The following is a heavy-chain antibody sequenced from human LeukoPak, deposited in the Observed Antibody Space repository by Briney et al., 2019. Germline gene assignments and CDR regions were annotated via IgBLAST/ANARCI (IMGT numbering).Heavy chain of an antibody. J-gene: IGHJ3*02. CDR1: GGSISSTTYY. D-gene: IGHD6-6*01. V-gene: IGHV4-39*07. CDR2: VYYSGST. Sequence: SETLSLTCTVSGGSISSTTYYWGWIRQPPGKGLEWIGSVYYSGSTYYNPSLKSRVTISVDTSKNQFSLKLSSVTAADTAVYYCARDRPGGTRPDGAFDIWGQGTMVTVSS. CDR3: ARDRPGGTRPDGAFDI.